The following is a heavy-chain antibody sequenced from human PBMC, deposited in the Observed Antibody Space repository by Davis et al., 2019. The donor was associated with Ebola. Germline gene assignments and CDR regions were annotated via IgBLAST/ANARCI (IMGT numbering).Heavy chain of an antibody. J-gene: IGHJ6*02. V-gene: IGHV5-51*01. CDR2: IYPGDSDT. CDR1: GYSFTSYW. CDR3: AISPSGSSSWYGAESYYYGMDV. D-gene: IGHD6-13*01. Sequence: PGGSLRLSCKGSGYSFTSYWIGWVRQMPGKGLEWMGIIYPGDSDTRYSPSFQGQVTISADKSISTAYLQWSSLKASDTAMYYCAISPSGSSSWYGAESYYYGMDVWGQGTTVTVSS.